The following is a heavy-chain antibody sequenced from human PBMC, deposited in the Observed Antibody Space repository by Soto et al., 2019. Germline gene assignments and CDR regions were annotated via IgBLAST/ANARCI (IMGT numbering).Heavy chain of an antibody. Sequence: QVKLVQSGTEVKKPGASIKVSCKASGYSFATSGMTWVRQAPGQGLEWMGWISVYNGNTNYDQSLQDRVTMTTDTSTNTAYLEVGNLRSDDTAVYYCARAGQYYDASGYADWGQGTLVTVSS. CDR2: ISVYNGNT. CDR1: GYSFATSG. J-gene: IGHJ4*02. D-gene: IGHD3-22*01. CDR3: ARAGQYYDASGYAD. V-gene: IGHV1-18*01.